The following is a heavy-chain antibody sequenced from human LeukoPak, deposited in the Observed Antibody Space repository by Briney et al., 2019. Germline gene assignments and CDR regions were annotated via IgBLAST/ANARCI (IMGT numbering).Heavy chain of an antibody. V-gene: IGHV4-34*01. J-gene: IGHJ4*02. CDR2: INHSGST. D-gene: IGHD5-24*01. CDR3: ARGVEMAGFDY. Sequence: SETLSLTCAVYVGFFSGYYWSWVRQPPGKGLEWIGEINHSGSTNFNSSLKSRLTISVDTSRNQFSLKLSSVTAADTAVYYCARGVEMAGFDYWGQGNLVTVSS. CDR1: VGFFSGYY.